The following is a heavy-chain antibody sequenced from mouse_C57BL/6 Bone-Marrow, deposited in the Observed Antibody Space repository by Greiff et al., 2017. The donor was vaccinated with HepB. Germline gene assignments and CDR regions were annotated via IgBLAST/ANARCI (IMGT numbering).Heavy chain of an antibody. CDR1: GFTFSDYY. CDR2: ISNGGGST. J-gene: IGHJ4*01. CDR3: ASPFITTVVATSSMDY. Sequence: EVQLVESGGGLVQPGGSLKLSCAASGFTFSDYYMYWVRQTPEKRLEWVAYISNGGGSTYYPDTVKGRFTISRDNAKNTLYLQMSRLKSEDTAMYYCASPFITTVVATSSMDYWGQGTSVTVSS. V-gene: IGHV5-12*01. D-gene: IGHD1-1*01.